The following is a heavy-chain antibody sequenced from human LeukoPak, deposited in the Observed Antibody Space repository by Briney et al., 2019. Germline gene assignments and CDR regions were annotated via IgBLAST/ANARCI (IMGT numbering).Heavy chain of an antibody. J-gene: IGHJ4*02. CDR2: ISGSGGST. V-gene: IGHV3-23*01. D-gene: IGHD6-19*01. CDR3: ANNGGVAVAGSFDY. CDR1: GFTFSSYA. Sequence: GGSLRLSCAASGFTFSSYAMSWVRQAPGKGLEWVSTISGSGGSTYYADSVKGRLTISRDNSKNTLYLQMNSLRAEDTAVYYCANNGGVAVAGSFDYWGQGTLVTVSS.